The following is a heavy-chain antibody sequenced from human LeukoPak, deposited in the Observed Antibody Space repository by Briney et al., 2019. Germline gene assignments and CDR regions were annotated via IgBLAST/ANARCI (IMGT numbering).Heavy chain of an antibody. CDR1: GGTISSYY. J-gene: IGHJ4*02. Sequence: PSETLSLTCTVSGGTISSYYWSWIRQPPGKGLEWIGYIYYSGSTNYNPSLKSRVTIPADKNKNRFSLRLSSVTAAVTAVYYCARLGGHKVVDYWGQGTLVNVSS. V-gene: IGHV4-59*08. CDR3: ARLGGHKVVDY. CDR2: IYYSGST.